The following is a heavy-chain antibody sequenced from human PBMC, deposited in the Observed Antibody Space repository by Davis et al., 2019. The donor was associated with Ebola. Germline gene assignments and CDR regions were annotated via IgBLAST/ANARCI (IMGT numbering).Heavy chain of an antibody. Sequence: AASVTVSCTASGYTFTGYYMHWVRQAPGQGLELMGWISSYNDSTNYAQKVQCRVTMTRDTSTSTVYMELSSLRSEDTAVYYCARVVYYYDNSGYMDYWGQGTLVTVSS. V-gene: IGHV1-2*02. CDR3: ARVVYYYDNSGYMDY. J-gene: IGHJ4*02. CDR2: ISSYNDST. CDR1: GYTFTGYY. D-gene: IGHD3-22*01.